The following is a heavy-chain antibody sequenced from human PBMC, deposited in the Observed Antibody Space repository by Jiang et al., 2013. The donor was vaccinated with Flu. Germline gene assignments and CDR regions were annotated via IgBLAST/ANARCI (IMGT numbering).Heavy chain of an antibody. CDR2: FGGRDGDT. V-gene: IGHV3-23*04. J-gene: IGHJ4*02. D-gene: IGHD4-11*01. CDR3: AKGATVADTLDC. Sequence: QLVESGGGLVQPGGSLRLSCAASGFSFSNYAMSWVRQGPGKGLEWVSSFGGRDGDTYYADSVRGRFFISSDNSKNTLYLQMNSLRAEDTAVYYCAKGATVADTLDCWGQGTLVTVSS. CDR1: GFSFSNYA.